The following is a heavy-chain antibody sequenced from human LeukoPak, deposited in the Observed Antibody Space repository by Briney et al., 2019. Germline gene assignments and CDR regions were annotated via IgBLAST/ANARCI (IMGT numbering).Heavy chain of an antibody. J-gene: IGHJ6*02. V-gene: IGHV4-59*01. CDR3: ARESQEDHYYYYGMDV. CDR2: IYYSGST. CDR1: GGPISSYY. Sequence: SETLSLTCTVSGGPISSYYWSWIRQPPGKGLEWIGYIYYSGSTNYNPSLKSRVTISVDTSKNQFSLKLSSVTAADTAVYYCARESQEDHYYYYGMDVWGQGTTVTVSS.